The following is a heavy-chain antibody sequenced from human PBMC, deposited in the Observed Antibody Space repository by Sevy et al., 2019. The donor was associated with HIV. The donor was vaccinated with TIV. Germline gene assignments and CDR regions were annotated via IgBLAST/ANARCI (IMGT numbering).Heavy chain of an antibody. CDR1: GFTFSSYG. Sequence: GGSLRLSCAASGFTFSSYGMHWVRQAPGKGLEWVAVIWYDGSNKYYADSVKGRFTISRDNSKNTLYLQMNSLRAEDTAVYYCARDLFLGDFWGGTTFDYWGQGTLVTVSS. CDR2: IWYDGSNK. D-gene: IGHD3-3*01. J-gene: IGHJ4*02. CDR3: ARDLFLGDFWGGTTFDY. V-gene: IGHV3-33*01.